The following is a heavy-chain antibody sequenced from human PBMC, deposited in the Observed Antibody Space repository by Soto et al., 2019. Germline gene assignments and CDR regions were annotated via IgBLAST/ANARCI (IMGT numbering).Heavy chain of an antibody. J-gene: IGHJ3*02. Sequence: GASVKVSCKASGYTFTSYGISWVRQAPGQGLEWMGWISAYNGNTNYAQKLQGRVTMTTDTSTSTAYTELRSLRSDDTAVYYCASGGGVYDSSGYYYQLGAFDIWGQGTMVTVSS. CDR3: ASGGGVYDSSGYYYQLGAFDI. CDR1: GYTFTSYG. CDR2: ISAYNGNT. V-gene: IGHV1-18*01. D-gene: IGHD3-22*01.